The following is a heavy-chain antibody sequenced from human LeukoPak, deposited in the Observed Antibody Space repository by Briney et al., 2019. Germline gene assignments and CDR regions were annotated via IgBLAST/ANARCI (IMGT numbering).Heavy chain of an antibody. CDR2: ISYDGSNK. J-gene: IGHJ6*03. CDR3: AKDEGPYGGYMDV. Sequence: GRSLRLSCAASGFTFSSYGMHWVRQAPGKGLEWVAVISYDGSNKYYADSVKGRFTISRDNSKNTLYLQMNSLRAEDTAVYYCAKDEGPYGGYMDVWGKGTTVTVSS. CDR1: GFTFSSYG. D-gene: IGHD4-23*01. V-gene: IGHV3-30*18.